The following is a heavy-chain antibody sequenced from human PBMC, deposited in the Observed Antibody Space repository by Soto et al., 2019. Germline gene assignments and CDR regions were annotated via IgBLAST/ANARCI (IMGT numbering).Heavy chain of an antibody. CDR2: ISGSGGST. CDR3: AKSMWAGTEDGMDV. D-gene: IGHD6-19*01. CDR1: GFTFSSYA. Sequence: EVQLLESGGGLVQPGGSLRLSCAASGFTFSSYAMSWVRQAPGKGLEWVSGISGSGGSTYYADSLKGRFTISRDNSKNTLYLQMDCLRAEDTAVYYCAKSMWAGTEDGMDVWGQGTTVTVSS. J-gene: IGHJ6*02. V-gene: IGHV3-23*01.